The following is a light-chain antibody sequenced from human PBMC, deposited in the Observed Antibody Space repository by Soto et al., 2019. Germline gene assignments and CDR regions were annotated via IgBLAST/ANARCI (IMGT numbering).Light chain of an antibody. CDR2: GAS. V-gene: IGKV3-20*01. Sequence: EILLTQSPGTLSLSPGERATLSCRASQSVDSSYFAWYQQKPGQAPRLLIYGASARATGIPDRFSGSGSGTEFTLTSSRLEPEDFAVYYCQQYGSSTGTFGQGTKLEIK. J-gene: IGKJ2*01. CDR1: QSVDSSY. CDR3: QQYGSSTGT.